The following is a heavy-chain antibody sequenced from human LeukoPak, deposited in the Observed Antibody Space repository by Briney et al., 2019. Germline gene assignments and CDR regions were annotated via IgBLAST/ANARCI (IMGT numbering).Heavy chain of an antibody. D-gene: IGHD4-23*01. J-gene: IGHJ4*02. CDR2: IYSGGNT. V-gene: IGHV3-53*05. Sequence: PGGSLRLSCTVSGFTVSSNSMSWVRQAPGKGLEWVSFIYSGGNTHYSDSVKGRFTISRDNSKNTLYLQMNSLRAEDTAVYYCARGAHYDYYGGGYFDYWGQGTLVTVSS. CDR3: ARGAHYDYYGGGYFDY. CDR1: GFTVSSNS.